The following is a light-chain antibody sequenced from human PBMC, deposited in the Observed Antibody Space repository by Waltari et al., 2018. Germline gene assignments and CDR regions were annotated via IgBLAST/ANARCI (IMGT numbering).Light chain of an antibody. CDR3: QQYDNLLYT. CDR2: VAS. V-gene: IGKV1-33*01. CDR1: QDISNN. Sequence: DIQMTKSPSSLSASVGDRVTITWQASQDISNNLNWYQQKTGKAPKLLIYVASNLETGVPSRFSGSGSGTDFTFTISSLQPEVIATYYCQQYDNLLYTFGQGTKLEIK. J-gene: IGKJ2*01.